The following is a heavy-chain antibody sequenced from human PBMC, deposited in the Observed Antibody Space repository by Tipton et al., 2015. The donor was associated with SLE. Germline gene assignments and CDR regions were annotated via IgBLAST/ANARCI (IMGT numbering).Heavy chain of an antibody. CDR1: GFTFTSAW. V-gene: IGHV3-33*08. CDR2: IWYDGSNK. CDR3: ARARGVLGGSGWYFEL. Sequence: SLRLSCAASGFTFTSAWMAWVRQAPGTGLEWLTFIWYDGSNKYYADSVKGRSTISRDNSKDTVSLKMNSLRAEDTAVYYCARARGVLGGSGWYFELWGRGTLVTVSS. J-gene: IGHJ2*01. D-gene: IGHD1-26*01.